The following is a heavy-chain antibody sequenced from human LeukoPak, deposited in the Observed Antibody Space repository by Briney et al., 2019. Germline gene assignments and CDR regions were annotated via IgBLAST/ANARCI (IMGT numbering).Heavy chain of an antibody. Sequence: GSSVKVSCKASGGTFSSYAISWVRQAPGQGLEWMGRIIPILGIANYAQKFQGRVTITADKSTSTAYMELSSLRSEDTAVYYCARDACSSTACYTWNYMDVWGKGTTVTVSS. D-gene: IGHD2-2*02. CDR1: GGTFSSYA. CDR3: ARDACSSTACYTWNYMDV. J-gene: IGHJ6*03. CDR2: IIPILGIA. V-gene: IGHV1-69*04.